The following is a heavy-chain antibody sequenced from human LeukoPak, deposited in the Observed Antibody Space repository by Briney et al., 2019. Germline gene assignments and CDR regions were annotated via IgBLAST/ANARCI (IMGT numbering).Heavy chain of an antibody. CDR3: ARAPMVRGVISDSRIDY. CDR2: ISAYNGNI. CDR1: GYTFTSYG. Sequence: ASVKVSCTASGYTFTSYGISWVRQAPGQGLEWMGWISAYNGNINYAQKLQGRVTMTADTSTSTAYMELRSLRSDDTAVYYCARAPMVRGVISDSRIDYWGQGTLVTVSS. J-gene: IGHJ4*02. V-gene: IGHV1-18*01. D-gene: IGHD3-10*01.